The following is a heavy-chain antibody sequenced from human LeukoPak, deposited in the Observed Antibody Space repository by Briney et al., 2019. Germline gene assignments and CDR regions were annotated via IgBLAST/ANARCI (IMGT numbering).Heavy chain of an antibody. CDR3: ARSVYYMDV. CDR2: INHSGST. CDR1: GGSLSGYY. J-gene: IGHJ6*03. V-gene: IGHV4-34*01. Sequence: SETLSLTCAVYGGSLSGYYWSWIRQPPGKGLEWIGEINHSGSTNYNPSLKSRVTISVDTSKNQFSLKLSSVTAADTAVYYCARSVYYMDVWGKGTTVTVSS.